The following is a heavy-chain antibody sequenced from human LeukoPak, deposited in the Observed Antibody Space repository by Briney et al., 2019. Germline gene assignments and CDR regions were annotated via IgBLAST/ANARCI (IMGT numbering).Heavy chain of an antibody. CDR2: IDCDGSTT. V-gene: IGHV3-74*01. Sequence: PGRSQRLFCVASGFTFSSYWMHWVGQAPGKGLVWVSRIDCDGSTTSYGDSVKGRFTISRDNAKNTLYLQMNSLRAEDTAVYYCVRDRPYDICGYYYPRFDYWGEEPVVTVSS. CDR1: GFTFSSYW. J-gene: IGHJ4*02. D-gene: IGHD3-22*01. CDR3: VRDRPYDICGYYYPRFDY.